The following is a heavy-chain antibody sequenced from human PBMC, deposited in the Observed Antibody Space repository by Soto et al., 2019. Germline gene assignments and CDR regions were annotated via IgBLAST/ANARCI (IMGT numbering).Heavy chain of an antibody. J-gene: IGHJ4*02. V-gene: IGHV3-21*03. CDR3: ASGRYDASGYFDY. Sequence: GGSLRLSCAASGFTFSSYSMNWVRQAPGKGLEWVSSISSSSSYIYYADSVKGRFTISRDNAKNSLYLQMNSLRSDDTAMFYCASGRYDASGYFDYWGQGTLVTVSS. CDR1: GFTFSSYS. D-gene: IGHD3-22*01. CDR2: ISSSSSYI.